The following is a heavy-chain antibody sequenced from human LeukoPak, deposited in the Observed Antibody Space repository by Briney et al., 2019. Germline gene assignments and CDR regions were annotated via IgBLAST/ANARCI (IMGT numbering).Heavy chain of an antibody. CDR2: IFYSGST. CDR1: GGSISSYC. D-gene: IGHD3-16*01. V-gene: IGHV4-59*12. Sequence: PSETLSLTCTVSGGSISSYCWSWIRQPPGKGLEWIGYIFYSGSTNYNPSLKSRVTISVDTSKNQFSLKLSSVTAADTAVYYCARGGGGMRIYGKNRFDPWGQGTLVTVSS. J-gene: IGHJ5*02. CDR3: ARGGGGMRIYGKNRFDP.